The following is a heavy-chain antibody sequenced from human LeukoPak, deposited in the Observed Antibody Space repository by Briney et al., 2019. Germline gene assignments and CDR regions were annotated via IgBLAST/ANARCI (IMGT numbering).Heavy chain of an antibody. Sequence: PGGTLRLSCAASGFTFSSYGMHWVRQAPGKGLEWVAFIRYDGSNKYYADSVKGRFTISRDNSKNTLYLQMNSLRAEDTAVYYCAKDEGSYGPTPGYWGQGTLVTVSS. CDR2: IRYDGSNK. D-gene: IGHD5-18*01. CDR3: AKDEGSYGPTPGY. V-gene: IGHV3-30*02. CDR1: GFTFSSYG. J-gene: IGHJ4*02.